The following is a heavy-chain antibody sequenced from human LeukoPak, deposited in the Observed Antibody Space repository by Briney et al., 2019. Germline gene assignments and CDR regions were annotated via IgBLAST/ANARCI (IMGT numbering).Heavy chain of an antibody. CDR3: ARDLRGGYDFWSGYVGYYYYGMDV. Sequence: ASVKVSCKASGYTFTCYDINWVRQATGQGLEWMGWMNPNSGNTGYAQKFQGRVTMTRNTSISTAYMELSSLRSEDTAVYYCARDLRGGYDFWSGYVGYYYYGMDVWGQGTTVTVSS. CDR1: GYTFTCYD. V-gene: IGHV1-8*01. CDR2: MNPNSGNT. D-gene: IGHD3-3*01. J-gene: IGHJ6*02.